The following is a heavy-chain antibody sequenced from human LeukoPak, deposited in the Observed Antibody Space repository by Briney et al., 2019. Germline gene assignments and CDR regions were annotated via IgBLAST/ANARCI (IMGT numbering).Heavy chain of an antibody. CDR1: GASFSSYA. CDR3: ARDKTTDYYGSGSLDY. J-gene: IGHJ4*02. CDR2: IIPIFGTA. D-gene: IGHD3-10*01. Sequence: SVKVSCKASGASFSSYAISLVRQAPGQGLEWMGGIIPIFGTANYAQKFQGRVTITADESTSTAYMELSSLRSADTAVYYCARDKTTDYYGSGSLDYWGQGTLVTVSS. V-gene: IGHV1-69*13.